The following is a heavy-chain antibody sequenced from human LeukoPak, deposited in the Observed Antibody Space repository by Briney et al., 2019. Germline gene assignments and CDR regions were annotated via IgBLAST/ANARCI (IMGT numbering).Heavy chain of an antibody. Sequence: PSETLSLTCAVYGGSFSGYYWSWIRQPPGKGLEWIGEINHSGSTNYNPSLKSRVTISVDTSKNQFSLKLSSVTAADTAVYYCARHKSRWLQFLFDYWGQGTLVTVSS. CDR3: ARHKSRWLQFLFDY. CDR1: GGSFSGYY. J-gene: IGHJ4*02. V-gene: IGHV4-34*01. D-gene: IGHD5-24*01. CDR2: INHSGST.